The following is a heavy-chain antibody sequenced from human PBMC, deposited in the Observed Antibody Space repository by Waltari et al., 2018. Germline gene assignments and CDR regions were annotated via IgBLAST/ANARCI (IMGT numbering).Heavy chain of an antibody. Sequence: GSTYYNPSLKSRVTISVDTSKNQFSLKLSSVTAADTAVYYCARVVAGNLDYWGQGTLVTVSS. V-gene: IGHV4-39*07. D-gene: IGHD6-19*01. J-gene: IGHJ4*02. CDR2: GST. CDR3: ARVVAGNLDY.